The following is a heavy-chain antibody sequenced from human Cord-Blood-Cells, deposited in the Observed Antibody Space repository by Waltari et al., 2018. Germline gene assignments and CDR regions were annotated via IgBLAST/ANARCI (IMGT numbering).Heavy chain of an antibody. D-gene: IGHD2-2*01. V-gene: IGHV1-2*04. CDR3: ARSSKHIVVVPAAIEADYYYGMDV. Sequence: SVKVSCKASGYTLTGYYMHWVRQAPGQGLEWMGWINPNSGGTNYAQKFQGWVTMTRDTSISTAYMELSRLRSDDTAVYYCARSSKHIVVVPAAIEADYYYGMDVWGQGTTVTVSS. J-gene: IGHJ6*02. CDR2: INPNSGGT. CDR1: GYTLTGYY.